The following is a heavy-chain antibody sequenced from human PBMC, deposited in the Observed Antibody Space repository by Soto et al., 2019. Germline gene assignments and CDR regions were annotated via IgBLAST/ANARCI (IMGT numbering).Heavy chain of an antibody. V-gene: IGHV3-15*07. CDR3: ATETTYSAYERQRT. CDR1: GFPFSHAW. D-gene: IGHD5-12*01. Sequence: PGGSLRLSCAPSGFPFSHAWMNWVRQVPGRWLEWVGLIKSKAEGGATDYAAPATARFTISRDDSKSTVFLQMDSLKTEDTAVYYCATETTYSAYERQRTWGQGXLVTVYS. CDR2: IKSKAEGGAT. J-gene: IGHJ4*02.